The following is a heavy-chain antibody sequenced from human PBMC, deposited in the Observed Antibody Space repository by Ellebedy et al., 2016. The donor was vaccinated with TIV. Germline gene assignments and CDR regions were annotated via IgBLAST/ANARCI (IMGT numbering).Heavy chain of an antibody. CDR3: ARDLAHNYYGMDV. CDR1: GGSISSSNW. Sequence: MPSETLSLTCAVSGGSISSSNWWSWVRQRPGKGLEWIGEIYHSGSTNYNPSLKSRVTISVDKSKNQFSLKLSSVTAADTAVYYCARDLAHNYYGMDVWGQGTTVTVSS. V-gene: IGHV4-4*02. J-gene: IGHJ6*02. CDR2: IYHSGST. D-gene: IGHD3-16*01.